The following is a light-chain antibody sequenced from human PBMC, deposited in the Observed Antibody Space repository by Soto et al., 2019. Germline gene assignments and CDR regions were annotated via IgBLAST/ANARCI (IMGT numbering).Light chain of an antibody. CDR2: RAS. Sequence: EIVLTQSPGTLSLSPGERATLSCRASQTISSSFLAWYQQKPGQAPRLLIYRASRRAPGIPDRFSGSGSWTDFTLNISRLEPGDFAVYYCHQFGSSPLETFGHGTKVEIK. V-gene: IGKV3-20*01. J-gene: IGKJ3*01. CDR1: QTISSSF. CDR3: HQFGSSPLET.